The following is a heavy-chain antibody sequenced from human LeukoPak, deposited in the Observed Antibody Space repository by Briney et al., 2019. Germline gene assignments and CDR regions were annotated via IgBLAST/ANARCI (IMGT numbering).Heavy chain of an antibody. V-gene: IGHV1-2*02. J-gene: IGHJ4*02. CDR1: GYTFTGYY. D-gene: IGHD5-24*01. CDR2: INPNSGGT. Sequence: ASVKVSCKASGYTFTGYYMHWVRQAPGQGLEWMGWINPNSGGTNYARKFQGRVTMTRDTSISTAYMELSRLRSDDTAVYYCARGMDGYNYYFDYWGQGTLVTVSS. CDR3: ARGMDGYNYYFDY.